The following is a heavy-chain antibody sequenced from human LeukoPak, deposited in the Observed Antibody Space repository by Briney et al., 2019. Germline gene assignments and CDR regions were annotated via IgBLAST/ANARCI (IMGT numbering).Heavy chain of an antibody. D-gene: IGHD6-19*01. V-gene: IGHV4-39*01. CDR2: IYYSGST. J-gene: IGHJ4*02. CDR1: GGSISSSSYY. Sequence: SETLSLTCTVSGGSISSSSYYWGWIRQPPGKGLEWIGSIYYSGSTYYNPSLKSRVTISVDTSKNQFSLKLSSVTAADTAVYYCARHPNSGGCDYWGQGTLVTVSS. CDR3: ARHPNSGGCDY.